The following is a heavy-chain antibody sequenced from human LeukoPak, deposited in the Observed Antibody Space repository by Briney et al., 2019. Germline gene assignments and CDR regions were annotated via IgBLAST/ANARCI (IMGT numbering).Heavy chain of an antibody. CDR1: GYTFTGYY. J-gene: IGHJ6*03. V-gene: IGHV1-2*02. CDR2: INPNSGGT. CDR3: ASRDGGNSPPSLGYYYYMDV. D-gene: IGHD4-23*01. Sequence: GASAKVSCKASGYTFTGYYLHWARQAPGQGLEWMGWINPNSGGTNYAQKFQGRVTMTRDTSISTAYMELSRLRSDDTAVYYCASRDGGNSPPSLGYYYYMDVWGKGTTVTVSS.